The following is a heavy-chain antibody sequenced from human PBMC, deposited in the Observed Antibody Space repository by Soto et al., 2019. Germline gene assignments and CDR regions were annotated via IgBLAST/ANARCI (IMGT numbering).Heavy chain of an antibody. CDR1: GGSISSSSYY. D-gene: IGHD2-21*01. CDR2: IYYSGST. CDR3: ARGGISHWAYFYYMDV. Sequence: SETLSLTCTVSGGSISSSSYYWGWIRQPPGKGLEWIGSIYYSGSTYYNPSLKSRVTMSVDTSNNQFSLTLNSVTAADTATYYCARGGISHWAYFYYMDVWDRGTTVTVSS. J-gene: IGHJ6*03. V-gene: IGHV4-39*07.